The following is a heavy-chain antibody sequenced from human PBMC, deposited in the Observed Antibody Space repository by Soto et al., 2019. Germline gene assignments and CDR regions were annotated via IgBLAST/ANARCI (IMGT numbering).Heavy chain of an antibody. CDR1: GFTFSSYA. Sequence: EVQLLESGGGLVQPGGSLRLSCAASGFTFSSYAMSWVRQAPGKGLEWVSSVSGSSGSKSYADSVKGRFTISRDNSKSTVYLQMNSLRAEDTAVYFCAKDWCSGTTCYCLENWGQGTQVSVSS. J-gene: IGHJ4*02. CDR3: AKDWCSGTTCYCLEN. D-gene: IGHD1-7*01. CDR2: VSGSSGSK. V-gene: IGHV3-23*01.